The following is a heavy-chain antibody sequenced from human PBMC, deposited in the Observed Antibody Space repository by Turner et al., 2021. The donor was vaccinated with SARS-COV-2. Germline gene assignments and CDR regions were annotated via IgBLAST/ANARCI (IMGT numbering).Heavy chain of an antibody. V-gene: IGHV4-39*01. J-gene: IGHJ6*02. D-gene: IGHD3-10*01. CDR3: AGERRITMVRGVITYYYGMDV. CDR1: GSSISSSSYY. Sequence: QLQLQESGPGLVKPSETLSLTCTVSGSSISSSSYYWGWIRQPPGKGLEWIGSMYYSGSTYYNPSLKSRVTISVDTSKNQFSLKLSSVTAADTAVYYCAGERRITMVRGVITYYYGMDVWGQGTTVTVSS. CDR2: MYYSGST.